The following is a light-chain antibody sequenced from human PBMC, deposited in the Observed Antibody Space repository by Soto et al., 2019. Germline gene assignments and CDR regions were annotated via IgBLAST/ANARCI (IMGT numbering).Light chain of an antibody. CDR2: EGT. CDR3: CSYAGSSTYV. V-gene: IGLV2-23*01. Sequence: QSALTQPASVSGSPGQSITISCTGTSSDIGSYNLVSWYQHHPGKAPKFLIYEGTKRPSGVSSRFSGSKSANTASLTISGLQAEDEAYYYCCSYAGSSTYVFGTGTKVTVL. CDR1: SSDIGSYNL. J-gene: IGLJ1*01.